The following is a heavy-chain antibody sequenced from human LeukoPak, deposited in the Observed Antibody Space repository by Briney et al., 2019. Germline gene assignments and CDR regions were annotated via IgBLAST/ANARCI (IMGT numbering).Heavy chain of an antibody. CDR3: ARAPSPYYYDSSGYLGYFDY. V-gene: IGHV4-34*09. CDR1: GGSFSGYY. CDR2: IYYSGST. Sequence: SETLSLTCAVYGGSFSGYYWSWIRQPPGKGLEWIGYIYYSGSTYYNPSLKSRVTISVDTSKNQFSLKLSSVTAADTAVYYCARAPSPYYYDSSGYLGYFDYWGRGTLVTVSS. D-gene: IGHD3-22*01. J-gene: IGHJ4*02.